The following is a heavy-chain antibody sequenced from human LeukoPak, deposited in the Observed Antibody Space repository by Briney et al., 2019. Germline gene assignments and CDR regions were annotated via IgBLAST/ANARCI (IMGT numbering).Heavy chain of an antibody. J-gene: IGHJ4*02. CDR2: ISSSSSTI. V-gene: IGHV3-48*01. D-gene: IGHD3-9*01. CDR3: AREDILTGRTDY. Sequence: PGGSLRLSCAASGFTFSSYSMNWVRQAPGKGLEWVSYISSSSSTINYADSVKGRFTISRDNAKNSLYLQMNSLRAEDTAVYYCAREDILTGRTDYWGQGTLVTVSS. CDR1: GFTFSSYS.